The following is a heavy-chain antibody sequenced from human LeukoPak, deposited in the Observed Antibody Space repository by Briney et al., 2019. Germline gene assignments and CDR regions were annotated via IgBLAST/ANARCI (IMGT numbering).Heavy chain of an antibody. Sequence: GGSLRLSCAASGFTFSNAWMSWVRQAPGKGLEWVGRIKSKTDGRTTDYAAPVKGRFTISRDDSKNTLYLQMNSLKTEDTAVYYCTTGRPRVAAAGTRPDYYYYYMDVWGKGTTVTVSS. J-gene: IGHJ6*03. V-gene: IGHV3-15*01. CDR2: IKSKTDGRTT. CDR3: TTGRPRVAAAGTRPDYYYYYMDV. CDR1: GFTFSNAW. D-gene: IGHD6-13*01.